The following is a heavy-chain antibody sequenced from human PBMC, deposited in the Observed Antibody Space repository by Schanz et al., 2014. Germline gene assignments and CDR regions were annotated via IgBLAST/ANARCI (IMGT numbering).Heavy chain of an antibody. CDR2: ISSSSSTI. CDR3: AREGERKGMLPYYFDY. CDR1: GFTFRTYL. Sequence: EVQLVESGGGLVQPGGSLRLSCAASGFTFRTYLMNWVRQAPGKGLEWVSFISSSSSTIYYAGSVKGRFTISRDNAKNSLYLQMNSLRDEDTAVYYCAREGERKGMLPYYFDYWGQGALVTVSS. J-gene: IGHJ4*02. D-gene: IGHD3-10*01. V-gene: IGHV3-48*02.